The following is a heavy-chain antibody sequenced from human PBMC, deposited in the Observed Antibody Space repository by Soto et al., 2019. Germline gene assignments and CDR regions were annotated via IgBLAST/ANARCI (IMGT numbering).Heavy chain of an antibody. V-gene: IGHV4-31*03. J-gene: IGHJ6*02. CDR3: ARGRQQLVRGRSMDV. D-gene: IGHD6-13*01. CDR2: IYYSGST. CDR1: GGSISSGGYY. Sequence: SETLSLTCTVSGGSISSGGYYWSWIRQHPGKGLEWIGYIYYSGSTYYNPSLKSRVTISVDTSKNQFSLKLSSVTAADTAVYYCARGRQQLVRGRSMDVWGQGTTVT.